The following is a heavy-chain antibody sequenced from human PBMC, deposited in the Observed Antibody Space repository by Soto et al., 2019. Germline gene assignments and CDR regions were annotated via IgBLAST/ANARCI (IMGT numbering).Heavy chain of an antibody. CDR2: ISGSGGST. D-gene: IGHD3-3*01. CDR1: GFTFSSYA. V-gene: IGHV3-23*01. CDR3: AKGSYYDFWSGLYYFDY. Sequence: EVQLLESGGGLVQPGGSLRLSCAASGFTFSSYAMSWVRQAPGKGLEWVSAISGSGGSTYYADSVKGRFTISRDNSKNTLYLQMNSLGAEDTAVYYCAKGSYYDFWSGLYYFDYWGQGTLVTVSS. J-gene: IGHJ4*02.